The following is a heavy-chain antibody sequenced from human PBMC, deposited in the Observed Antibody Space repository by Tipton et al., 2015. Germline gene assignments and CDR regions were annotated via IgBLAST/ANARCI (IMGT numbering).Heavy chain of an antibody. V-gene: IGHV4-61*05. J-gene: IGHJ3*02. CDR1: GGSISSSNYY. Sequence: TLSLTCTVSGGSISSSNYYWGWIRQPSGKGLEWIGHIYDSGSTNYDPSLKSRVTISVDTSKNQFSLRLYSVTASDTAVYYCARCAHSGSYHNAFDIWGRGTMVTVSS. CDR2: IYDSGST. D-gene: IGHD1-26*01. CDR3: ARCAHSGSYHNAFDI.